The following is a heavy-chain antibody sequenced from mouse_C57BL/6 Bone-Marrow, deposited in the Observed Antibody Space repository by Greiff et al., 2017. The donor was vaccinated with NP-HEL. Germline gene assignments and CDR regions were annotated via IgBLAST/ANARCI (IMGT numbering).Heavy chain of an antibody. D-gene: IGHD2-5*01. CDR1: GFTFSDFY. CDR2: SRNKANDYTT. V-gene: IGHV7-1*01. Sequence: EVMLVESGGGLVQSGRSLRLSCATSGFTFSDFYMEWVRQAPGKGLEWIAASRNKANDYTTEYSASVKGRFIVSRDTSQSILYLQMNALRAEDTAIYYCARDEGSNPFAYWGQGTLVTVSA. CDR3: ARDEGSNPFAY. J-gene: IGHJ3*01.